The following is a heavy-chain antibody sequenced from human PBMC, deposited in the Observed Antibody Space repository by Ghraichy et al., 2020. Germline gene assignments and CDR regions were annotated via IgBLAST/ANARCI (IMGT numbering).Heavy chain of an antibody. CDR1: GYTFTGYY. V-gene: IGHV1-2*02. CDR3: ASDLSYSLDWLSLFDY. D-gene: IGHD3-3*01. CDR2: FNPNSGGT. J-gene: IGHJ4*02. Sequence: ASVKVSCKASGYTFTGYYMHWVRQSPGQGLEWMGWFNPNSGGTNYAQKYQGRVTMTRDTSISTAYMKLSRLRSDDTVVYYCASDLSYSLDWLSLFDYWGQGTLVTVSS.